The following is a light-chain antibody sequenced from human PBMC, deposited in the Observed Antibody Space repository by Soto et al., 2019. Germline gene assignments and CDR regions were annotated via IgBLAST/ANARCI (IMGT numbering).Light chain of an antibody. CDR1: SSDVGGYNY. J-gene: IGLJ1*01. CDR3: SSYTSSSTLEV. Sequence: QAVVSQSGCVCVSPGQVITILCTGTSSDVGGYNYVSWYQQHPGKAPKLMIYDVSNRPSGVSNRFSGSKSGNTASLTISGLQAEDEADYYCSSYTSSSTLEVFGTGTKVTVL. CDR2: DVS. V-gene: IGLV2-14*01.